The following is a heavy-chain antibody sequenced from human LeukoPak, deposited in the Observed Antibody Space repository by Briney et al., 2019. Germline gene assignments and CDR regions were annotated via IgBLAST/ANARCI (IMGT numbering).Heavy chain of an antibody. J-gene: IGHJ4*02. D-gene: IGHD3-10*01. V-gene: IGHV3-7*01. CDR1: EFMFSTYW. CDR2: INQDGREK. Sequence: GGSLRLSCVASEFMFSTYWMSWVRQAPGKGLEWVATINQDGREKYYVDSVKGRFTISRDNAKNSLYLQMSSLGVEDTAVYYCVKPYYYSSGSLKWGQGTLVTVSS. CDR3: VKPYYYSSGSLK.